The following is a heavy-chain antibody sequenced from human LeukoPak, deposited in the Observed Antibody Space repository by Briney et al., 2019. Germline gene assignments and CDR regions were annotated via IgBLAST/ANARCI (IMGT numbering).Heavy chain of an antibody. V-gene: IGHV3-53*05. CDR3: VKGQRYYDSSGYYSIEYFQH. J-gene: IGHJ1*01. CDR2: IYSGGST. Sequence: PGGSLRLSCAASGFTVSSTYMNWVRQAPGRGLEWVSIIYSGGSTYYADSVKGRFTISRDNSKNTLYLQMSSLRAEDTAVYYCVKGQRYYDSSGYYSIEYFQHWGQGTLVTVSS. D-gene: IGHD3-22*01. CDR1: GFTVSSTY.